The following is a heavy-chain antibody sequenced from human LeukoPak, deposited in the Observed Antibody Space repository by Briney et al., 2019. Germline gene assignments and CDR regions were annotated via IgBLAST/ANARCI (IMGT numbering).Heavy chain of an antibody. CDR2: IYTSGST. V-gene: IGHV4-61*02. CDR3: AREGSATARPFVSNDY. J-gene: IGHJ4*02. CDR1: GGSISSGSYY. Sequence: PSETLSLTCTVSGGSISSGSYYWSWIRQPAGKGLEWIGRIYTSGSTNYNPSLKSRVTISVDTSKNQFSLKVRSVTAADTAVYYCAREGSATARPFVSNDYWGQGTLVTVSS. D-gene: IGHD6-6*01.